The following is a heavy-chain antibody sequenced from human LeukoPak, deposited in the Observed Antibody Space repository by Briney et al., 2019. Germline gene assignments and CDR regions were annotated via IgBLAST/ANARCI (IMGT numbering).Heavy chain of an antibody. CDR2: IYHSGST. D-gene: IGHD3-10*01. CDR3: ARLYFYGSESPVDY. CDR1: GGSISSSNW. Sequence: PSETLSLTCAVSGGSISSSNWWSWVCQPPGRGLEWIGEIYHSGSTNYNPSLKSRVTISVDKSKNQFSLKVHSVTAADTAVYYCARLYFYGSESPVDYWGQGTLVTVSS. J-gene: IGHJ4*02. V-gene: IGHV4-4*02.